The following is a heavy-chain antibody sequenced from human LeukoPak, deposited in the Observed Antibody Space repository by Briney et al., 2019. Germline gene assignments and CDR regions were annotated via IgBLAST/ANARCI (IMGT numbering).Heavy chain of an antibody. D-gene: IGHD6-19*01. Sequence: PSETLSLTCTVSGGSISSSSYYWGWIRQPPGKGLEWIGSIYYSGSTYYNPSLKSRVTISVDTSKNQFSLKLSSVTAADTAVYYCARGPFVRSGWYWLDWGQGTLVTVSS. J-gene: IGHJ4*02. CDR3: ARGPFVRSGWYWLD. V-gene: IGHV4-39*01. CDR1: GGSISSSSYY. CDR2: IYYSGST.